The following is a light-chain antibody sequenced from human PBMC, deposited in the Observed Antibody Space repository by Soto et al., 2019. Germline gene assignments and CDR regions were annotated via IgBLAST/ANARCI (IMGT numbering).Light chain of an antibody. CDR2: VGTGGIVG. J-gene: IGLJ3*02. V-gene: IGLV9-49*01. Sequence: QLVLTQPPSASASLGASVTLTCTLSSGYSNYKVDWYQQRPGKGPRFVMRVGTGGIVGSKGDGIPDRFSVLGSGLNRYLTIKNIQEEDESDYHCGADHGSGSNCVSWVFGGGTKLTVL. CDR1: SGYSNYK. CDR3: GADHGSGSNCVSWV.